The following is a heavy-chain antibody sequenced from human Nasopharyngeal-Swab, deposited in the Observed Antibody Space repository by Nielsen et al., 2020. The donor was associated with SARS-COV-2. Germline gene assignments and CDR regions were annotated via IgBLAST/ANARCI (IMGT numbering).Heavy chain of an antibody. V-gene: IGHV3-23*01. CDR2: ISGSGGST. J-gene: IGHJ6*02. D-gene: IGHD3-22*01. Sequence: VRQAPGKGLEWVSAISGSGGSTYYADSVKGRFTISRDNSKNTLYLQTNSLRAEDTAVYYCAKDLVVVITPNGMDVWGQGTTVTVSS. CDR3: AKDLVVVITPNGMDV.